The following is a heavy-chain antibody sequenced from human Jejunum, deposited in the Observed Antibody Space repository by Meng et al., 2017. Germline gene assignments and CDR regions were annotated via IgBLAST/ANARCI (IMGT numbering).Heavy chain of an antibody. CDR1: GFKFDDYA. J-gene: IGHJ3*02. D-gene: IGHD4-17*01. Sequence: GGSLRLSCAASGFKFDDYAMHWVRQRPGKGLEWVANIDWNSRNIVYADSVRGRFIISRDSVTNTLHLEMNNLRAEDMALYYCAKDILSTTVTSRNALDIWGQGTMVTVSS. CDR2: IDWNSRNI. CDR3: AKDILSTTVTSRNALDI. V-gene: IGHV3-9*03.